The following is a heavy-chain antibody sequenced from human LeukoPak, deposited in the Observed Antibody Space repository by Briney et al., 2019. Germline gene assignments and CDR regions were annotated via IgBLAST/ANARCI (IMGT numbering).Heavy chain of an antibody. V-gene: IGHV1-8*01. D-gene: IGHD2-15*01. J-gene: IGHJ3*02. CDR3: TRGLVVLSATSWAFDI. CDR1: GYTFTSYD. Sequence: GASVKVSCKASGYTFTSYDINWVRQATGQGLEWMGWMNPNSGNTGYAQKFQARVSMTRNTSISTAYMELSSLRSEDTGVYYCTRGLVVLSATSWAFDIWGHGTMVTVSS. CDR2: MNPNSGNT.